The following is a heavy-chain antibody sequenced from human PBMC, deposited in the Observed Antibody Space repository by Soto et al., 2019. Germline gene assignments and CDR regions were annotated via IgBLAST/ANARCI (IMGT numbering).Heavy chain of an antibody. J-gene: IGHJ4*02. CDR1: GFTFRTYW. V-gene: IGHV3-74*01. CDR2: IKSDGSGT. Sequence: EVQLVESGGGLVQLGGSLRLSCEASGFTFRTYWMHWVRQAPGTGLVWVSRIKSDGSGTYYADSVEGRFTISRDNAQNTLYLQMNSLRAEDTAGYYCVRGDGDYHDGNGYLGRHWGQGTLVTVSS. CDR3: VRGDGDYHDGNGYLGRH. D-gene: IGHD3-22*01.